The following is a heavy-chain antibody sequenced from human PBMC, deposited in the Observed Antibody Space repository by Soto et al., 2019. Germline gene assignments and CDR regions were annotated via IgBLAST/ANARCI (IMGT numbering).Heavy chain of an antibody. V-gene: IGHV3-23*01. CDR2: ISTSGGST. J-gene: IGHJ4*02. CDR1: GFTFSSYA. Sequence: EVQLLESGGGLEQPGGSLRLSCAASGFTFSSYAMSWVRQAPGKGLEWVSAISTSGGSTYYADSVKGRFTISRDNSKNTLYLQMNSRRAEDTAVYYCAKGIGGSSSARSNDYWGQGTLVTVSS. CDR3: AKGIGGSSSARSNDY. D-gene: IGHD6-6*01.